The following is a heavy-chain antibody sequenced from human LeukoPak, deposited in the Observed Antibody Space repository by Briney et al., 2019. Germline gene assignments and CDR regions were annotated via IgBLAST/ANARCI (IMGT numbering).Heavy chain of an antibody. D-gene: IGHD4-11*01. V-gene: IGHV4-59*12. J-gene: IGHJ5*02. Sequence: SETLSLTCTVSGASISSSYWSWIRQPPGKGLEWIAYLHYSGSTNYNPSLKSRVATSVDTAKNQFSLQLSSVTAADTAVYYCARGRSNYGPWGRGTLVTVSS. CDR1: GASISSSY. CDR3: ARGRSNYGP. CDR2: LHYSGST.